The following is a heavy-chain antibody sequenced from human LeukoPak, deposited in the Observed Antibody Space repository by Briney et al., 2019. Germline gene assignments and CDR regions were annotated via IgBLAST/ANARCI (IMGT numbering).Heavy chain of an antibody. Sequence: SETLSLTCAVSGGSISSSHWWTWVRQPPGKGLEWIGEIYHSGSTYYNPSLKSRVTISVDTSKNQFSLTLSSVTAADTAVYYCARDLDYGGNSAFDFWGQGTLVTVSS. CDR1: GGSISSSHW. V-gene: IGHV4-4*02. D-gene: IGHD4-23*01. CDR2: IYHSGST. J-gene: IGHJ4*02. CDR3: ARDLDYGGNSAFDF.